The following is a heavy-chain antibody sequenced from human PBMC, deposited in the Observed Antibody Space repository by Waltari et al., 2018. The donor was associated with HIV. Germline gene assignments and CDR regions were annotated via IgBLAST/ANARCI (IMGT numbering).Heavy chain of an antibody. V-gene: IGHV3-7*01. Sequence: EVPLLEPGGGLVQSGGSLGRACAASGLTLTQSCRSWVRQTPGKGREWVAYIKDDGSEKYYMGSVKGRFTISRDNAKNSMFLQMNSLRAEDTAVYYCARIGTFPHNYAIDFWGQGTTVTVSS. CDR3: ARIGTFPHNYAIDF. J-gene: IGHJ6*02. CDR2: IKDDGSEK. CDR1: GLTLTQSC. D-gene: IGHD1-26*01.